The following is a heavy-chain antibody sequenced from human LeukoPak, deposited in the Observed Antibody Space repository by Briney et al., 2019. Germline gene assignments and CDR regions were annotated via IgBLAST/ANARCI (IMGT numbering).Heavy chain of an antibody. Sequence: SETLSLTCTVSGGSISSYYWSWIRQPPGKGLEWIGYIYYSGSTNYNPSLKSRVTISVDTSKNQFSLKLSSVTAEDTAVYYCATREAITGTRVDPWGQGTLVTVSS. D-gene: IGHD1-7*01. CDR1: GGSISSYY. CDR2: IYYSGST. J-gene: IGHJ5*02. CDR3: ATREAITGTRVDP. V-gene: IGHV4-59*01.